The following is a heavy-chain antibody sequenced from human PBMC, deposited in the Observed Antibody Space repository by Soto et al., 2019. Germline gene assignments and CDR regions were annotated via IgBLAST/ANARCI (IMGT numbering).Heavy chain of an antibody. V-gene: IGHV3-43*01. CDR2: ISWDGTTT. CDR1: GFTFGDYT. D-gene: IGHD1-26*01. Sequence: EVQLVESEGVVVQPGGSLRLSCAVSGFTFGDYTMHWVRQAPGKGLEWVSLISWDGTTTYYVDSVKGRFTISRDNSKNSLYLQMNSLRTEDTALYYCAREISYSGGYDYWGQGTLVTVSS. J-gene: IGHJ4*02. CDR3: AREISYSGGYDY.